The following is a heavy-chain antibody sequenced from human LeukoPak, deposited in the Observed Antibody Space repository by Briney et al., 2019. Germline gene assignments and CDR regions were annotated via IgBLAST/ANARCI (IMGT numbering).Heavy chain of an antibody. CDR2: IWYDGSNK. Sequence: GRSLRLSCAASGFTFSGYGMHWVRQAPGKGLEWVAVIWYDGSNKYYADSVKGRFTISRDNSKNTLYLQMNSLRAEDTAVYYCARAGDIVVVTAIFDIWGQGTMVTVSS. J-gene: IGHJ3*02. V-gene: IGHV3-33*01. CDR1: GFTFSGYG. D-gene: IGHD2-21*02. CDR3: ARAGDIVVVTAIFDI.